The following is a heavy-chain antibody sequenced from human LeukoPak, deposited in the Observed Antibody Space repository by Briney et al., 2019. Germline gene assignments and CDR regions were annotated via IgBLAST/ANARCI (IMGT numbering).Heavy chain of an antibody. CDR2: INSDGSRT. D-gene: IGHD6-19*01. J-gene: IGHJ4*02. Sequence: GGPLRLSCAVSGFTFSTYWMHWVRKPPGKGLVWVPRINSDGSRTNYADSVKGRFTISRDNAKNTLYLQMNSLRAEDTAVYYCERGASGWYGADYWGQGTLVTVSS. CDR3: ERGASGWYGADY. CDR1: GFTFSTYW. V-gene: IGHV3-74*01.